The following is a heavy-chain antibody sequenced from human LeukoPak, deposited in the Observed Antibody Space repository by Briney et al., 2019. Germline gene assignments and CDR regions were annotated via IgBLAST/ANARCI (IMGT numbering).Heavy chain of an antibody. D-gene: IGHD3-10*01. J-gene: IGHJ4*02. V-gene: IGHV4-30-4*01. CDR3: ARAFKWFGELSRYFDY. CDR2: IYYSGST. CDR1: GGSISSGDYY. Sequence: SETLSLTCTVSGGSISSGDYYWSWIRQPPGKGLEWIGYIYYSGSTYYNPSLRSRVTISVDTSKNQFSLKLSSVTAADTAVYYCARAFKWFGELSRYFDYWGQGTLVTVSS.